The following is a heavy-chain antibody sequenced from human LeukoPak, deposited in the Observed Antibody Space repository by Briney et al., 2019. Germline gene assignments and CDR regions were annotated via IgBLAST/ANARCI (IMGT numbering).Heavy chain of an antibody. J-gene: IGHJ3*02. CDR3: ARDWGKRWLQSWRAFDI. CDR1: GGTFSSYA. Sequence: ASVKVSCKASGGTFSSYAISWVRQAPGQGLEWMGGIIPIFGTANYAQKFQGRVTITADESTSTAYMELSSLRSEDTDVYYCARDWGKRWLQSWRAFDIWGQGTMVTVSS. CDR2: IIPIFGTA. V-gene: IGHV1-69*13. D-gene: IGHD5-24*01.